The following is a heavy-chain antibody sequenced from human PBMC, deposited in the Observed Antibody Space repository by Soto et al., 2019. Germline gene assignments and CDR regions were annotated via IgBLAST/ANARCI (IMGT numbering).Heavy chain of an antibody. D-gene: IGHD6-6*01. J-gene: IGHJ6*02. CDR2: IHYSGST. CDR3: AREGSIAARYYYYGMDV. V-gene: IGHV4-31*03. Sequence: PSETLSLTCTVSGGSISSGGYYWSWIRQHPGKGLEWIGYIHYSGSTYYNPSLKSRVTISVDTSKNQFSLKLSSVTAADTAVYYCAREGSIAARYYYYGMDVWGQGTTVTVSS. CDR1: GGSISSGGYY.